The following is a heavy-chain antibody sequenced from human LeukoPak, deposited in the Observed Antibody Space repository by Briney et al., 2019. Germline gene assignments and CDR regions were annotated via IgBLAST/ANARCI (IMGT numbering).Heavy chain of an antibody. CDR2: INSGGTIT. CDR1: ALAFSTYT. J-gene: IGHJ4*02. Sequence: GGSLSLSCAASALAFSTYTMNCARQAPGKGLEWVASINSGGTITHYAFSVKGRFTISRDNAQNVLYLQMNGRRGDEAAVYYCLRGDSRDFWGQGTLVTVSS. V-gene: IGHV3-21*06. CDR3: LRGDSRDF. D-gene: IGHD3-22*01.